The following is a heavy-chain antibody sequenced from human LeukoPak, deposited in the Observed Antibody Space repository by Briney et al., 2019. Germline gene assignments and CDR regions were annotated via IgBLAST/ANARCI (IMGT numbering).Heavy chain of an antibody. Sequence: GGSLRLSCAASGFTFSSYAMSWVRQAPGKGLECVANINQDGSDKYYVDSVKGRFTISRDNSKNTLYLQMNSLRAEDTAVYYCARGTIVVAYNWFDPWGQGTLVTVSS. D-gene: IGHD3-22*01. CDR2: INQDGSDK. V-gene: IGHV3-7*01. CDR3: ARGTIVVAYNWFDP. J-gene: IGHJ5*02. CDR1: GFTFSSYA.